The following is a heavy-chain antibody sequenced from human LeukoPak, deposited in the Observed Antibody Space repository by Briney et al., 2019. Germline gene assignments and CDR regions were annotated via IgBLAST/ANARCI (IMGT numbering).Heavy chain of an antibody. CDR1: GFTFSDYY. CDR2: ISSSGTTI. V-gene: IGHV3-11*01. CDR3: ARADYDAFDI. Sequence: GESLRLSCAASGFTFSDYYMSCIRQAPGKGLEWVSYISSSGTTIYYADSVKGRFTISRDNAKNSLYLQMNSLRAEDTAVYYCARADYDAFDIWGQGTMVTVSS. J-gene: IGHJ3*02. D-gene: IGHD4-11*01.